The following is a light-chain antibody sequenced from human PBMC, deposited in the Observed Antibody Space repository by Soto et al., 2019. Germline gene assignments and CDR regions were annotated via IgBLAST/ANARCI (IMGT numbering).Light chain of an antibody. CDR3: QLYGISPH. CDR2: ASS. CDR1: QILLHSNGSNF. J-gene: IGKJ5*01. V-gene: IGKV3-20*01. Sequence: DMVMTQSPLSLPVTPGEWASISCRASQILLHSNGSNFLAWYQHKPGQAPRLLIYASSNRATGIPDRFSGSASGTDFTLTINRLEPEDFAVYYCQLYGISPHFGQGTRLEIK.